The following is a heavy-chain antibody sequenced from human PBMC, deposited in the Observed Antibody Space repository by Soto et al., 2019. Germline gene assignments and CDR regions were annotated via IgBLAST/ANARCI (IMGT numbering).Heavy chain of an antibody. V-gene: IGHV3-30*18. D-gene: IGHD3-22*01. CDR1: GFTFSSYG. CDR3: AKSALPHYYDSSGQADYFDY. CDR2: ISYDGSNK. Sequence: QVQLVESGGGVVQPGRSLMLCCAASGFTFSSYGMHWVRQAPGKGLEWVAVISYDGSNKYYADSVKGRFTISRDNSKNTLYLQMSSLRAEDTAVYYCAKSALPHYYDSSGQADYFDYWGQGTLVTVSS. J-gene: IGHJ4*02.